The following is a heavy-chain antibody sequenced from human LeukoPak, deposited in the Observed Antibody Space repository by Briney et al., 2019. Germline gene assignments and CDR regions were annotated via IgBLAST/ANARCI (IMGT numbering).Heavy chain of an antibody. CDR2: MNPNSGNT. CDR1: GYTFTSYD. V-gene: IGHV1-8*03. Sequence: ASVKVSCKASGYTFTSYDINWVRQATGQGLEWMGWMNPNSGNTGYAQKFQGRVTITRNTSISTAYMELSSLRSEDTAVYYCARVPPGSGSYSDYWGQGTLVTVSS. CDR3: ARVPPGSGSYSDY. J-gene: IGHJ4*02. D-gene: IGHD3-10*01.